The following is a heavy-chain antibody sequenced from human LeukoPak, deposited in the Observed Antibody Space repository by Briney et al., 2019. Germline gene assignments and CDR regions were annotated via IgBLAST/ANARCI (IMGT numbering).Heavy chain of an antibody. CDR2: IYTSGST. CDR3: ARDRDYYDSSGYLVWFDP. Sequence: SETLSLTCTVSGGSISSYYWSWIRQPAVKGLEWIGRIYTSGSTNYNPSLKSRVTMSVDTSKNQFSLKLSSVTAADTAVYYCARDRDYYDSSGYLVWFDPWGQGTLVTVSS. J-gene: IGHJ5*02. D-gene: IGHD3-22*01. CDR1: GGSISSYY. V-gene: IGHV4-4*07.